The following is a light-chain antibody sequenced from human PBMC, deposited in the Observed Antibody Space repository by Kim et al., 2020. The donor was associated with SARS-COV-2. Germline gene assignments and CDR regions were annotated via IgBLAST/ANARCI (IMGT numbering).Light chain of an antibody. Sequence: GQSITISGTGTSSDVGGYNYVSWYQQHPGKALKLMIYDVSNRPSGVSNRFSGSKSGNTASLTISGLQAEDEADDYCSSYTSSSTLVFGGGTQLTVL. CDR3: SSYTSSSTLV. CDR2: DVS. J-gene: IGLJ2*01. V-gene: IGLV2-14*03. CDR1: SSDVGGYNY.